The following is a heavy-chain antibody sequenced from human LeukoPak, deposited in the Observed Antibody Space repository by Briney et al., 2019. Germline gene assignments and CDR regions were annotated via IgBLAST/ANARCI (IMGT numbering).Heavy chain of an antibody. CDR2: ISAYNGNT. CDR3: ARDRDFWSGYNWFDP. D-gene: IGHD3-3*01. V-gene: IGHV1-18*01. CDR1: GYTFTSYG. Sequence: ASVKVSCKASGYTFTSYGISWVRQAPGQGPEWMGWISAYNGNTNYAQKLQGRVTMTTDTSTSTAYMELRSLRSDDTAVYYCARDRDFWSGYNWFDPWGQGTLVTVSS. J-gene: IGHJ5*02.